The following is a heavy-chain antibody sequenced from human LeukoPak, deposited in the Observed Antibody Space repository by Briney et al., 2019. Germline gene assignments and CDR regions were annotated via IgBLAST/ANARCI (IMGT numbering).Heavy chain of an antibody. CDR2: ISGSGGST. CDR3: AKDLFIVGATGADY. J-gene: IGHJ4*02. D-gene: IGHD1-26*01. CDR1: GFTFSSYA. Sequence: GSLRLSCADSGFTFSSYAMSWVRQAPGKGLEWVSAISGSGGSTYYADSVKGRFTISRDNSKNTLYLQMNSLRAEDTAVYYCAKDLFIVGATGADYWGQGTLVTVSS. V-gene: IGHV3-23*01.